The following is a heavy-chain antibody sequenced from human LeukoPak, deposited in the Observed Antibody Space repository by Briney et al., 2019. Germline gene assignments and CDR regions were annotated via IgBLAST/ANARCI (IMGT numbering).Heavy chain of an antibody. V-gene: IGHV1-69*13. CDR3: ARRTRQYYDILTGYSYFDY. Sequence: ASVKVSCKASGGTFSSYAISWVRQAPGQGLEWMGGIIPIFGTANYAQKFQGRVTITADESTSTAYMELSSLRSEDTAVYYCARRTRQYYDILTGYSYFDYWGQGTLVTVSS. D-gene: IGHD3-9*01. CDR1: GGTFSSYA. J-gene: IGHJ4*02. CDR2: IIPIFGTA.